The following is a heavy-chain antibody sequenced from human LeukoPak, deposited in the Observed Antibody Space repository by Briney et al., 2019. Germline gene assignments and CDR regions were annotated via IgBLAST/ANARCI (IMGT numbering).Heavy chain of an antibody. CDR3: ARIPVDTEYYYYGMDV. D-gene: IGHD5-18*01. J-gene: IGHJ6*02. V-gene: IGHV1-69*13. CDR2: IIPIFGTA. CDR1: GGTFSSYA. Sequence: GASVKVSCKASGGTFSSYAISWVRQAPGQGLEWMGGIIPIFGTANYAQKFQGRVTITADESTSTAYMELSSLRSEDTAVYYCARIPVDTEYYYYGMDVWGQGTTVTVSS.